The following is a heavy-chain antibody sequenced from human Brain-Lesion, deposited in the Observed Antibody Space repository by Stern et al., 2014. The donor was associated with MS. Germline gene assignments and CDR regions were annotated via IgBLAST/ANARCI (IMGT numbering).Heavy chain of an antibody. CDR2: ISGRGGPT. D-gene: IGHD6-19*01. CDR1: GFSFSTYA. V-gene: IGHV3-23*04. CDR3: AKWPHHIAVAGTRYFQH. Sequence: EVQLVESGGGLVQPGGSLRLSCAASGFSFSTYAMSWVRPTPGKGLQWVSAISGRGGPTYYADSVKGRFTISRDNSKNTLYLQMDSLRADDTAVYYCAKWPHHIAVAGTRYFQHWGQGTLVTVSS. J-gene: IGHJ1*01.